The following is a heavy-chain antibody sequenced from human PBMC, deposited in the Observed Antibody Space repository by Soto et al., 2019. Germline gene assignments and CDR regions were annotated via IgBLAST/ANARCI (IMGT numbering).Heavy chain of an antibody. CDR2: IYYSGST. CDR1: SASISSSDYF. Sequence: PSEILSLTCTVSSASISSSDYFWGWIRQPPGKGLEWIGTIYYSGSTYSNPSLKSRVTISVDTSKNQFSLRLSSVTAADTALYYCARQLRFFESVLGEFDLWGQGTLVTVSS. V-gene: IGHV4-39*01. CDR3: ARQLRFFESVLGEFDL. J-gene: IGHJ5*02. D-gene: IGHD3-3*01.